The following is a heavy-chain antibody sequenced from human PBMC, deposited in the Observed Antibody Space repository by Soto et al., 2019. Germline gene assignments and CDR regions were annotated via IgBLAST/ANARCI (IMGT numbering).Heavy chain of an antibody. D-gene: IGHD2-15*01. J-gene: IGHJ6*02. V-gene: IGHV5-10-1*01. Sequence: PGESLKISCKGSGYSFTSYWISWVRQMPGKGLECMGRIDPSDSYTNYSPSFQGHVTISADKSISTAYLQWSSLKASDTAMYYCARHALGNCSGGSCYSPYYYYGMDVWGQGTTVTVSS. CDR2: IDPSDSYT. CDR1: GYSFTSYW. CDR3: ARHALGNCSGGSCYSPYYYYGMDV.